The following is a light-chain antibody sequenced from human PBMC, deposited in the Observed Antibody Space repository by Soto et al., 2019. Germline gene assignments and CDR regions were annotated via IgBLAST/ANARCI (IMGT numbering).Light chain of an antibody. Sequence: EIVLTQSPGTLSLSPGERATLSCRASQSVSSSYLAWYQQKPGQSPRLLIYDASNRATGIPARFSGSGSGTEFTLTISSLEPEDFAVYYCPQRSNWPPITFGQGTRLEIK. CDR3: PQRSNWPPIT. J-gene: IGKJ5*01. CDR1: QSVSSSY. CDR2: DAS. V-gene: IGKV3-11*01.